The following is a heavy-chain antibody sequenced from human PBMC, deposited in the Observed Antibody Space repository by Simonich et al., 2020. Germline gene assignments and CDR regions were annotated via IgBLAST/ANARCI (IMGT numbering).Heavy chain of an antibody. J-gene: IGHJ4*02. CDR1: GGSISSYY. Sequence: QVQLQESGPGLVKPSETLSLTCTVSGGSISSYYWSWIRQPPGKGLEWIGYIYYSGSTNYNPSLKIRVTISVDTSKNQFSLKLSSVTAADTAVYYCARLPDYWAREPWSPSPQ. CDR2: IYYSGST. V-gene: IGHV4-59*08. CDR3: ARLPDY.